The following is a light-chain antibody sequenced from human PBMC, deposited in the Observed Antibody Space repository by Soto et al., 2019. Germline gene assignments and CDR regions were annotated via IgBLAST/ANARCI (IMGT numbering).Light chain of an antibody. CDR3: QQYGSTPWT. Sequence: EIVLTQSPGTLSLSPGERATLSCRASQSVSSSYLAWYQQKPGQAPRLLIYGASSRATGNPDRFSGSGSGTDFTLTISRLGPEDFAVYYCQQYGSTPWTFGQGTKVEIK. CDR1: QSVSSSY. V-gene: IGKV3-20*01. CDR2: GAS. J-gene: IGKJ1*01.